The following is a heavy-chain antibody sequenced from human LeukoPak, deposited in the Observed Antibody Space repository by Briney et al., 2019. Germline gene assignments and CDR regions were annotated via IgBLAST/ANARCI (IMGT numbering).Heavy chain of an antibody. J-gene: IGHJ4*02. Sequence: GSLRLSCAASGFTFSSYAMHWVRQAPGKGLEWVAVMSYDGSNKYYADSVKGRFTISRDNSKNTLYLQMNSLRAEDTAVYYCARDRGYYDSSGYHQYYYFDYWGQGTLVTVSS. D-gene: IGHD3-22*01. CDR2: MSYDGSNK. CDR1: GFTFSSYA. CDR3: ARDRGYYDSSGYHQYYYFDY. V-gene: IGHV3-30*04.